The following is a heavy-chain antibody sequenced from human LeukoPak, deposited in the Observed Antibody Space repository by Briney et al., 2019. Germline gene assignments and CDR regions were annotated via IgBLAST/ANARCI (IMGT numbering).Heavy chain of an antibody. D-gene: IGHD2-15*01. CDR3: ARQGGSGYCSGGSCRPMKNYYYYYGMDV. V-gene: IGHV1-2*04. J-gene: IGHJ6*04. Sequence: ASVKVSCKASGYTFTGYYMHWVRQAPGQGLEWMGWINPNSGGTNYAQKFQGWVTMNRDTSISTAYMELSRLRSDDTAVYYCARQGGSGYCSGGSCRPMKNYYYYYGMDVWGKGTTVTVSS. CDR1: GYTFTGYY. CDR2: INPNSGGT.